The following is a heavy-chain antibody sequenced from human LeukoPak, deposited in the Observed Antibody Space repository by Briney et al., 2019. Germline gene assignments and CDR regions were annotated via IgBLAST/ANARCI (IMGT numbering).Heavy chain of an antibody. CDR3: ARVDGSSGWYENWFDP. V-gene: IGHV4-31*03. CDR1: GGSISSGGYY. CDR2: IYYSGST. D-gene: IGHD6-19*01. J-gene: IGHJ5*02. Sequence: PSETLSLTCTVSGGSISSGGYYWSWIRQHPGKGLEWIGYIYYSGSTYYNPSLKSRVTISVDTSKNQFSLKLSSVTAADTAVYYCARVDGSSGWYENWFDPWGQGTLVTVSS.